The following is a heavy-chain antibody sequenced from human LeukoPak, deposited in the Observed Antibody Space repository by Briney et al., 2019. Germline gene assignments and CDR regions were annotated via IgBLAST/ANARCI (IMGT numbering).Heavy chain of an antibody. CDR1: GFTFSSYS. CDR3: AREWQGGIAAAGTRIEGDY. Sequence: GGSLRLSCAASGFTFSSYSMNWVRQAPGKGLEWVSSISSSSSYIYHADSVKGRFTISRDNAKNSLYLQMNSLRAEDTAVYYCAREWQGGIAAAGTRIEGDYWGQGALVAVSS. V-gene: IGHV3-21*01. J-gene: IGHJ4*02. D-gene: IGHD6-13*01. CDR2: ISSSSSYI.